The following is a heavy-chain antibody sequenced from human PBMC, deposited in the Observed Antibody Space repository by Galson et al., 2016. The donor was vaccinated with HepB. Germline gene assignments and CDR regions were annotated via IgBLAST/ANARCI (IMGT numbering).Heavy chain of an antibody. CDR3: ARGANRGRPFDY. Sequence: SLRLSCAASGFTFSSYWMSWVRQAPGKGLEWVANVKRDGSERYYVDSVKGRFTISRDNATNSLFLQMNSLRVEDTAVYYCARGANRGRPFDYWGQGTLVTVSS. V-gene: IGHV3-7*03. CDR1: GFTFSSYW. J-gene: IGHJ4*02. D-gene: IGHD3-10*01. CDR2: VKRDGSER.